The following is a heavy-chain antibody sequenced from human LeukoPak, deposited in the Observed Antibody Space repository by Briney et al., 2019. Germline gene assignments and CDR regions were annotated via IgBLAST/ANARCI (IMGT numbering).Heavy chain of an antibody. V-gene: IGHV1-18*01. Sequence: ASVKVSCKASGYTFTSYGIGWVRQAPGQGLEWMGWISAYNGNTNYAQKFQGRVTMTTDTSTSTAYMELRSLRSGDTAVYYCARDFALRRYFDLWGRGTLVTVSS. J-gene: IGHJ2*01. CDR1: GYTFTSYG. CDR2: ISAYNGNT. CDR3: ARDFALRRYFDL.